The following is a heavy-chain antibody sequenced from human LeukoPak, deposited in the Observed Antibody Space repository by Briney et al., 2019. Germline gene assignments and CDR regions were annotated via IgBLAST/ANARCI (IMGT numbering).Heavy chain of an antibody. D-gene: IGHD2-2*01. CDR2: MNPNSGNT. CDR3: AREGHCSSASCALDY. CDR1: GYTFTSYD. V-gene: IGHV1-8*01. Sequence: ASVKVSCKASGYTFTSYDINWVRQATGRGLEWMGWMNPNSGNTGYAQKFQGRVTMTRDTSISTAHMDLSRLRSDDTAVYYCAREGHCSSASCALDYWGQGTLVTVSS. J-gene: IGHJ4*02.